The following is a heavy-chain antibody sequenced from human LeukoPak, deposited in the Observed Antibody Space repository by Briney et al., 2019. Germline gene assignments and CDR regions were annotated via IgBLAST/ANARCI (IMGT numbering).Heavy chain of an antibody. CDR1: GGSISSYY. Sequence: SETPSLTCTVSGGSISSYYWSWIRQPPGKGLEWIGYIYYSGSTNYNPSLKSRVTISVDTSKNQFSLKLSSVTAADTAVYYCASRRSGSYYGGLDYWGQGTLVTVSS. J-gene: IGHJ4*02. CDR3: ASRRSGSYYGGLDY. V-gene: IGHV4-59*01. CDR2: IYYSGST. D-gene: IGHD3-10*01.